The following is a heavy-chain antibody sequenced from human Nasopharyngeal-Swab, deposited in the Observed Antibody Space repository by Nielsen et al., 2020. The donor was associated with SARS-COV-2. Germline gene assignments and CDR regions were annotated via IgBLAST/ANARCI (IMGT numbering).Heavy chain of an antibody. J-gene: IGHJ4*02. Sequence: GESLKISCAASGFTLSSYCMTWVRQAPGKGLEWVSSIGGSGDSTFYADSVKGRFTISRDRSKNTLYLQMNSLRAEDTAVYYCARGYSGYDWRGAFDYWGQGTLVTVSS. CDR1: GFTLSSYC. D-gene: IGHD5-12*01. CDR2: IGGSGDST. CDR3: ARGYSGYDWRGAFDY. V-gene: IGHV3-23*01.